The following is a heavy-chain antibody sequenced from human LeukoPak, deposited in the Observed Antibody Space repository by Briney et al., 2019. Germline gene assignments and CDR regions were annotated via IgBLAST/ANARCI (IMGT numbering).Heavy chain of an antibody. D-gene: IGHD1-26*01. Sequence: PSETLSLTCTVSGDSISNYYWSWFRQPPGKGLEWIGYIYYSGSTNYNPSLKSRVTISVDTSKNQFSLKLSSVTAADTAVYYCARHRPWEPSDYWGQGTLVTVSS. CDR3: ARHRPWEPSDY. J-gene: IGHJ4*02. CDR2: IYYSGST. V-gene: IGHV4-59*08. CDR1: GDSISNYY.